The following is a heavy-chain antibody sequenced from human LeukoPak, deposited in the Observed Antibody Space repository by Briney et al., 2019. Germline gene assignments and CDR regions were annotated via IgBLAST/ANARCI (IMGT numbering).Heavy chain of an antibody. CDR3: ARVDVDTAMVTRRYYYYGMGV. J-gene: IGHJ6*02. D-gene: IGHD5-18*01. CDR2: IIPILGIA. CDR1: GGTFSSYT. V-gene: IGHV1-69*02. Sequence: GASVTVSCKASGGTFSSYTISWVRQAPGQGLEWMGRIIPILGIANYAQKFQGRVTITADKSTSTAYMELSSLRSEDTAVYYCARVDVDTAMVTRRYYYYGMGVWGQGTTVTVSS.